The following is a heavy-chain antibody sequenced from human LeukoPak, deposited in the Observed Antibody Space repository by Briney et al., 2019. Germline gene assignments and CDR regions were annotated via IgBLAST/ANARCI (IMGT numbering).Heavy chain of an antibody. J-gene: IGHJ6*03. CDR1: GGTFSSYA. D-gene: IGHD4-11*01. V-gene: IGHV1-69*05. CDR2: IIPIFGTA. Sequence: SVKVSCKASGGTFSSYAISWVRQAPGQGLEWMGGIIPIFGTANYAQKFQGRVTITTDESTSTAYMELSSLRSEDTAVYYCARDHSNPLGDPYYYMDVWGKGTTVTVSS. CDR3: ARDHSNPLGDPYYYMDV.